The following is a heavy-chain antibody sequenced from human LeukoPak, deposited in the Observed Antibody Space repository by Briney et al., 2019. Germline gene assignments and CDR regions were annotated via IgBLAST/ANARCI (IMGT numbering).Heavy chain of an antibody. CDR3: AREGASSSFGY. V-gene: IGHV3-53*01. CDR1: GFTVSSNY. CDR2: LYSGGNT. J-gene: IGHJ4*02. D-gene: IGHD6-13*01. Sequence: GGSLRLSCVVSGFTVSSNYMSWVRQAPGKGLEWVSVLYSGGNTYHADSVKGRFTISRDNSKNTLYLQMNSLRAEDTAVFYCAREGASSSFGYWGQGTLVTVSS.